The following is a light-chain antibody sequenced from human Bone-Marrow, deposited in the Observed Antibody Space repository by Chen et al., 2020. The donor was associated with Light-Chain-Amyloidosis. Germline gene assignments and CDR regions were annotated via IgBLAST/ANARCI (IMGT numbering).Light chain of an antibody. V-gene: IGLV2-14*03. Sequence: QSALTQPASVSGSPGQSITISCTGTSSDVGAYNYVSWYQQHPGKVPKVMIYDVSNRPSGVSNRFSGSKAGNTASLSISGLQAEDEAQYYCSSYTSSSTLVFGGGTKLTVL. CDR1: SSDVGAYNY. CDR2: DVS. J-gene: IGLJ2*01. CDR3: SSYTSSSTLV.